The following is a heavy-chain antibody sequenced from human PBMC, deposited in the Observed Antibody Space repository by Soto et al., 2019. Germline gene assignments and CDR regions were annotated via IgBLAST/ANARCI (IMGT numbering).Heavy chain of an antibody. CDR1: GGSITSGDYY. Sequence: SETLSLTCTISGGSITSGDYYWTWIRQFPGKGLEWIAYIYSSGTTHYNPSLKSRATKSLDTSNNQFSLEVKSATAADTAVYYCARMGLHSGELSRNWFDPWGQGSLVTVSS. J-gene: IGHJ5*02. CDR2: IYSSGTT. CDR3: ARMGLHSGELSRNWFDP. D-gene: IGHD3-16*02. V-gene: IGHV4-31*03.